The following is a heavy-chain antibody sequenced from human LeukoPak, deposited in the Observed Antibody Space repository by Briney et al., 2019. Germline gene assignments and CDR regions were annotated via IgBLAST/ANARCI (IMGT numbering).Heavy chain of an antibody. J-gene: IGHJ5*02. CDR3: ARDNYGDYEGDWFDP. CDR2: INPNSGGT. D-gene: IGHD4-17*01. Sequence: ASVKVSCKASGYTFTGYYMHWVRQAPGQGLEWMGRINPNSGGTNYAQKFQGRVTMTRDTSISTAYMELSRLRSDDTAVYYCARDNYGDYEGDWFDPWGQGTLVTVSS. V-gene: IGHV1-2*06. CDR1: GYTFTGYY.